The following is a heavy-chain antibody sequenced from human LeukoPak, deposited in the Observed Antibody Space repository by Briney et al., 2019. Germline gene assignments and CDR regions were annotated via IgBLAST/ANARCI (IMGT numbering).Heavy chain of an antibody. Sequence: GASVKVSCKASGYTFTSYAMHWVRQAPGQRLEWMGWINAGNGNTKYSQKFQGRVTITRDTSASTAYMELSSLRSEDTAVYYCARADYYDSSGYYPTLDYWGQGTLVTVSS. CDR3: ARADYYDSSGYYPTLDY. D-gene: IGHD3-22*01. CDR2: INAGNGNT. J-gene: IGHJ4*02. V-gene: IGHV1-3*01. CDR1: GYTFTSYA.